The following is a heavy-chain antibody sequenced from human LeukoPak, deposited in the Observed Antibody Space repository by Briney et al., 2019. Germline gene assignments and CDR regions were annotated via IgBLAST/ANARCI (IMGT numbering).Heavy chain of an antibody. V-gene: IGHV4-38-2*02. CDR1: GYSISSGYY. Sequence: SETLSLTCTVSGYSISSGYYWGWIRQPPGKGLEGIGSIYHSGRTYYNPSLKSRVTISVDSSKTQFSLKLSSVTAADTAVYYCAGRSYYYGSGSHPAYYFDYWGQGTLVTVSS. D-gene: IGHD3-10*01. CDR2: IYHSGRT. J-gene: IGHJ4*02. CDR3: AGRSYYYGSGSHPAYYFDY.